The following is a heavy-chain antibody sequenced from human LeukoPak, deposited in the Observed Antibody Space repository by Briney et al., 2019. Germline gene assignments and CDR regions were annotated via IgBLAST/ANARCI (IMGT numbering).Heavy chain of an antibody. J-gene: IGHJ4*02. Sequence: PSETLSLTCTVSGGSISSYYWSWIRQPPGKGLEWIGYIYYSGSTNYNPSLKSRVTISVDTSKNQFSPKLSSVTAADTAVYYCARVHYGSGSYYNYFDYRGQGTLVTVSS. CDR2: IYYSGST. CDR3: ARVHYGSGSYYNYFDY. V-gene: IGHV4-59*01. CDR1: GGSISSYY. D-gene: IGHD3-10*01.